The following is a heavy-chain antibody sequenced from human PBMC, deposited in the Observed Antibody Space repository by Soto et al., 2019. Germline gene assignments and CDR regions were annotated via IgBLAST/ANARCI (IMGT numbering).Heavy chain of an antibody. CDR2: ISAHNGDT. CDR1: GYSFATYG. V-gene: IGHV1-18*04. J-gene: IGHJ1*01. Sequence: ASLKASGRASGYSFATYGFSWVRQAPGQGLECVGWISAHNGDTHYSQKFQGRVTLTTDTSTNTGYMELRSLTSDDTAVYFCATEPSYSIYGSGSYPLGHWG. CDR3: ATEPSYSIYGSGSYPLGH. D-gene: IGHD3-22*01.